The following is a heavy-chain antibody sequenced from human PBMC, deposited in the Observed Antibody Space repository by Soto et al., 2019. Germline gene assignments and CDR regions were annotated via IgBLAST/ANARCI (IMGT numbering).Heavy chain of an antibody. CDR1: GFSLSTSGVG. CDR3: AHETPWYYYGSGSYFDY. D-gene: IGHD3-10*01. V-gene: IGHV2-5*01. CDR2: IYWNDDK. Sequence: SGPTLVNPTQTLTLTCTFSGFSLSTSGVGVGWIRQPPGKALEWLALIYWNDDKRYSPSLKSRLTITKDTSKNQVALTMTNMDTVYTATYYCAHETPWYYYGSGSYFDYWGQGTLVTVS. J-gene: IGHJ4*02.